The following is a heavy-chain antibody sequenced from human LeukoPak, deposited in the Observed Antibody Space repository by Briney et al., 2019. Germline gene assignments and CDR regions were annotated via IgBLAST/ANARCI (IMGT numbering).Heavy chain of an antibody. CDR3: ARPPYYDFWNAYYPDY. CDR1: GGTFSSYA. J-gene: IGHJ4*02. V-gene: IGHV1-69*04. Sequence: GASVKVSCKASGGTFSSYAISWVRQAPGQGLEWMGRIIPILGIANYAQKFQGRVTITADKSTSTAYMELSSLRSEDTAVYYCARPPYYDFWNAYYPDYWGQGTLVTVSS. CDR2: IIPILGIA. D-gene: IGHD3-3*01.